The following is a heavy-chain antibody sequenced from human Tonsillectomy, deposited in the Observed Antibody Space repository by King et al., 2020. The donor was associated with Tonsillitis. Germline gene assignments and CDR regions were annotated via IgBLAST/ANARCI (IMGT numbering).Heavy chain of an antibody. Sequence: VQLVESGGGVVQPGRSLRLSCAASGFTFSSYGMHWVRQAPGKGLEWVAVTWYDGSNKYYADSVKGRFTISRDNSKNTLYLQMNSLRAEDTAVYYCASGTGGPYYYYSYMDVWGKGTTVTVSS. D-gene: IGHD2-8*02. CDR2: TWYDGSNK. V-gene: IGHV3-33*08. CDR3: ASGTGGPYYYYSYMDV. CDR1: GFTFSSYG. J-gene: IGHJ6*03.